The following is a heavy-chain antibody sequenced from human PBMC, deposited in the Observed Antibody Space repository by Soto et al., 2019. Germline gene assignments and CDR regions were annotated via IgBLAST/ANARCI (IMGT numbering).Heavy chain of an antibody. CDR1: GYTFTGYY. CDR3: ARDMAGYSGYDPGNYYYYYGMDV. D-gene: IGHD5-12*01. CDR2: INPNSGGT. Sequence: ASVKVSCKASGYTFTGYYMHWVRQAPGQGLEWMGWINPNSGGTNYAQKFQGWVTMTRDTSISTAYMELSRLRSDGTAVYYCARDMAGYSGYDPGNYYYYYGMDVWGQGTTVTVSS. J-gene: IGHJ6*02. V-gene: IGHV1-2*04.